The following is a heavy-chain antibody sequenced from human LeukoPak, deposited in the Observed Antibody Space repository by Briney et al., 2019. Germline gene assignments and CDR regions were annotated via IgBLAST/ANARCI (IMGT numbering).Heavy chain of an antibody. J-gene: IGHJ4*02. Sequence: SETLSLTCTVSGGSISSYYWSWIRQPPGKGLEWIGYIYYSGSTNYNPSLKSRFTISVDTSKNQFSLNLSSVTAADTAVYYCARHRSKWLQSSFDYWGQGTLVTVSS. CDR1: GGSISSYY. CDR2: IYYSGST. V-gene: IGHV4-59*01. CDR3: ARHRSKWLQSSFDY. D-gene: IGHD5-24*01.